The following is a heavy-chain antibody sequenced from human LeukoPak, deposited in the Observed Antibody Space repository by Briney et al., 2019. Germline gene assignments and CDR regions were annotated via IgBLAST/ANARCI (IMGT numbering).Heavy chain of an antibody. CDR2: IYTSGST. V-gene: IGHV4-4*07. J-gene: IGHJ5*02. Sequence: SETLSLTCTVSGASIDSYYWSWIRQPPGKGLEWIGRIYTSGSTNYNPSLKSRVTMSVDTSKNQFSLKLSSVTAADTAVYYCARGFLEWSSSTPYNWFDPWGQGTLVTVSS. CDR1: GASIDSYY. CDR3: ARGFLEWSSSTPYNWFDP. D-gene: IGHD3-3*01.